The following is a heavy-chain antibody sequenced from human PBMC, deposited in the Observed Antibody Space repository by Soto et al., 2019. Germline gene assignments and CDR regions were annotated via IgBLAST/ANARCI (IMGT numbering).Heavy chain of an antibody. D-gene: IGHD6-6*01. CDR2: ISAYNGNT. CDR1: GYTFTSYG. V-gene: IGHV1-18*01. CDR3: PRSSGSASRSDP. Sequence: QVQLVQSGAEVKKPGASVKVSCKASGYTFTSYGISWVRQAPGQGLEWMGWISAYNGNTNYAQKLQGRVTMTTDTSTSTAYTELRSLRSDDTAVYYWPRSSGSASRSDPRGQGTLVTVSS. J-gene: IGHJ5*02.